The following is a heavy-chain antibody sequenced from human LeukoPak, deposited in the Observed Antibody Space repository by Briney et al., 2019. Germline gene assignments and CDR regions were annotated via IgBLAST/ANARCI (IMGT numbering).Heavy chain of an antibody. CDR2: INPSGGST. Sequence: ASVKVSCTASGYTFTSYYMHWVRQAPGQGLEWMGIINPSGGSTSYAQKFQDRVTITRDASTSTVYMELSSLSSEDTAVYYCARGELRFKEFDYWGQGTLVTVSS. CDR3: ARGELRFKEFDY. CDR1: GYTFTSYY. J-gene: IGHJ4*02. V-gene: IGHV1-46*01. D-gene: IGHD3-3*01.